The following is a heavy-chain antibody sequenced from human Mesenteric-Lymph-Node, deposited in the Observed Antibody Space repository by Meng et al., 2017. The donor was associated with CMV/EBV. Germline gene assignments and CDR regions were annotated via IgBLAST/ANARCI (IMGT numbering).Heavy chain of an antibody. Sequence: SETLSLTCTVSGDSVSGGSYYWTWIRQAPGKGLEWIGYIYNSGSTNYNPSLKSRVTISADTSKNQISLRLTSVTAADTAVYYCAREGYCTNAVCYTTAFDIWGQGTMVTVSS. V-gene: IGHV4-61*01. CDR2: IYNSGST. CDR3: AREGYCTNAVCYTTAFDI. D-gene: IGHD2-8*01. CDR1: GDSVSGGSYY. J-gene: IGHJ3*02.